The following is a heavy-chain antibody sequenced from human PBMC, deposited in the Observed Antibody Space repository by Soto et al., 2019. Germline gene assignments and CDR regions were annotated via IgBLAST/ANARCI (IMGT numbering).Heavy chain of an antibody. CDR1: GGTFSSYA. CDR2: IIPIFGTA. D-gene: IGHD3-10*01. CDR3: ASEEIGVIRGFYYYYGMDV. V-gene: IGHV1-69*01. J-gene: IGHJ6*02. Sequence: QVQLVQSGAEVKKPGSSVKVSCKASGGTFSSYAISWVRQAPGQGLEWMGGIIPIFGTANYAQKFQGRVTITADESTSTAYMELSSLRSEDTAVYYCASEEIGVIRGFYYYYGMDVWGQGTTATVSS.